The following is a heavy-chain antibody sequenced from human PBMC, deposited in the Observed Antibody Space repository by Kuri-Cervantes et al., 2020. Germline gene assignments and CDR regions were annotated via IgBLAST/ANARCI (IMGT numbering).Heavy chain of an antibody. CDR3: ARGEGSSWDLRFYYYYYMDV. CDR1: GFTFSRYW. Sequence: LSLTCAASGFTFSRYWMTWVRQAPGKGLEWVANIKEDGSIKYYMDSVKGRFTISRDNAKNSLYLQMNSLRAEDTAVYYCARGEGSSWDLRFYYYYYMDVWGKGTTVTVSS. D-gene: IGHD6-13*01. CDR2: IKEDGSIK. V-gene: IGHV3-7*01. J-gene: IGHJ6*03.